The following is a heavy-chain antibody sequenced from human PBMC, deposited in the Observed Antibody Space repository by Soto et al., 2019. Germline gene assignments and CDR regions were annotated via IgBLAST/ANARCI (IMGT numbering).Heavy chain of an antibody. CDR1: GGTFSSYA. J-gene: IGHJ6*02. V-gene: IGHV1-69*01. Sequence: QVQLVQSGAEVKKPGSSVKVSCKASGGTFSSYAISWVRQAPGQRLEWMGGIIPIFGTANYAQKFQGRVTITADESTSTAYMQLSSLRSEDTAVYYCARVSQAEDSIAVAGFYYYYCMDVWGQGTTVTVSS. CDR3: ARVSQAEDSIAVAGFYYYYCMDV. D-gene: IGHD6-19*01. CDR2: IIPIFGTA.